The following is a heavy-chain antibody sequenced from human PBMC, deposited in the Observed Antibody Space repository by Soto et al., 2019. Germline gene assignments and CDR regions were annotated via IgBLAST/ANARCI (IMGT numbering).Heavy chain of an antibody. J-gene: IGHJ4*02. CDR2: IDPSDSYT. V-gene: IGHV5-10-1*01. D-gene: IGHD3-9*01. Sequence: LGESLKISCKGSGYSFTSYWISWVRQMPGKGLEWMGRIDPSDSYTNYSPSFQGHVTISADKSISTAYLQMNSLKTEDTAVYYCTTDGSLVYDILTGYYNRYFDYWGQGTLVTVSS. CDR1: GYSFTSYW. CDR3: TTDGSLVYDILTGYYNRYFDY.